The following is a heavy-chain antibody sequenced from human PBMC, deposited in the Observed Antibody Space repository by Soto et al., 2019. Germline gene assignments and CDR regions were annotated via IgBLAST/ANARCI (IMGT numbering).Heavy chain of an antibody. CDR3: ARTLRYFHEYKYYFDY. D-gene: IGHD3-9*01. V-gene: IGHV1-2*04. J-gene: IGHJ4*02. CDR2: INPNSGGT. CDR1: GYTFTGYY. Sequence: QVQLVQSGAEVKKPGASVKVSCKASGYTFTGYYMHWVRQAPGQGLEWMGWINPNSGGTNYAQQFQGLVTMTRDTSISTAYMELSRLRADDTAVYYCARTLRYFHEYKYYFDYWGQGTLVTVSS.